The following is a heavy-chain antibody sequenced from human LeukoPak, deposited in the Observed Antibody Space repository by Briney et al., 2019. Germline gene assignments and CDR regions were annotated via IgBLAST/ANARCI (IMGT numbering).Heavy chain of an antibody. J-gene: IGHJ5*02. CDR1: GGSFSSSTYY. D-gene: IGHD3-10*01. CDR2: IYYRGST. V-gene: IGHV4-39*01. CDR3: AILGTGSS. Sequence: SETLSLTCTVYGGSFSSSTYYWGWIRQPPGRGLEWIGTIYYRGSTYYNPSLKSRVTISVDTSNNQFSLRLSSVTAADTAVYYCAILGTGSSWGQGTLVTVSS.